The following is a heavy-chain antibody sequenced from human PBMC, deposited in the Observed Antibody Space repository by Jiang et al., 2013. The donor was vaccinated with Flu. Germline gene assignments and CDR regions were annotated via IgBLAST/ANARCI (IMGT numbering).Heavy chain of an antibody. CDR1: FTSYG. J-gene: IGHJ4*02. CDR2: ISAYNGNT. Sequence: FTSYGISWVRQAPGQGLEWMGWISAYNGNTNYAQKLQGRVTMTTDTSTSTAYMELRSLRSDDTAVYYCARVHYRPGSSNYFDYWGQGTLVTVSS. D-gene: IGHD3-10*01. V-gene: IGHV1-18*04. CDR3: ARVHYRPGSSNYFDY.